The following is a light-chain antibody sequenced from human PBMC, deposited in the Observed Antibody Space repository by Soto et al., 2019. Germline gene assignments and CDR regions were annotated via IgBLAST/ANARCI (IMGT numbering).Light chain of an antibody. Sequence: EIVLTQSPATLALSPGERATLSCRASGSVSRNYLAWYQQKPGQAPRLLIYGTSNRATGIPARFSGSGSGTDFTLTISSLEPEDFAVYYCQQHSNWPPLTFGGGTKVDIK. CDR1: GSVSRNY. CDR2: GTS. V-gene: IGKV3-11*01. CDR3: QQHSNWPPLT. J-gene: IGKJ4*01.